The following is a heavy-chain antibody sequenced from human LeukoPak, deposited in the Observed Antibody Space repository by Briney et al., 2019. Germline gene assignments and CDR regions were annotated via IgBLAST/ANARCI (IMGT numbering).Heavy chain of an antibody. CDR1: GYSFTSYW. V-gene: IGHV5-51*01. CDR3: ARGDSSNCLEF. J-gene: IGHJ4*02. CDR2: IYPGDSDT. Sequence: GEALKISCKGSGYSFTSYWLAWVRQMHGKGLEWMGIIYPGDSDTRYSPSFQGQVTISADKSISTAYLQWSSLKASDTAMYYCARGDSSNCLEFWGQGTLVTVSS. D-gene: IGHD4-11*01.